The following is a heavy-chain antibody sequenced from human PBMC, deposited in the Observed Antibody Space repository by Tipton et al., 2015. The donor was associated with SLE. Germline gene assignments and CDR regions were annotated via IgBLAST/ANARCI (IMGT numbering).Heavy chain of an antibody. D-gene: IGHD6-13*01. V-gene: IGHV3-21*01. J-gene: IGHJ3*02. CDR3: ARQSTAAGYGDAFDI. CDR2: ISSSSSYI. CDR1: GFTFSSYS. Sequence: SLRLSCAASGFTFSSYSMNWVRQAPGKGLEWVSSISSSSSYIYYADSVKGRFTISRDNAKNSLYLQMNSLRAEDTAVYYCARQSTAAGYGDAFDIWGQGTMLTVSS.